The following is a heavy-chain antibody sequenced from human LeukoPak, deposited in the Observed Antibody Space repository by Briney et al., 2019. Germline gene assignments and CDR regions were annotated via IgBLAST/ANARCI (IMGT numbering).Heavy chain of an antibody. CDR2: INPSGGST. V-gene: IGHV1-46*01. J-gene: IGHJ4*02. D-gene: IGHD2-15*01. Sequence: ASVKVSCKASGYTFTSYYMHWVRQAPGQGLEWMGIINPSGGSTSYAQKFQGRVTMTRDTSTSTVYMELSSLRSEDTAVYYCARVASGGSCYFLSCALDYWGQGTLVTVSS. CDR1: GYTFTSYY. CDR3: ARVASGGSCYFLSCALDY.